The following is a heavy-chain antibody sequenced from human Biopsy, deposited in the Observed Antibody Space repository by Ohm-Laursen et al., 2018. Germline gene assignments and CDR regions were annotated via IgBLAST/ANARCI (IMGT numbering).Heavy chain of an antibody. Sequence: SETLSLTCTVSGGSISSYYWSWIRQPPGKGLKWIGYIYYTGSTNYNPSLKSRVTISVDTSMNHLSLRLTSVTAADTAVYYCARHAPSYSGSYWGYFDLWGRGTLVTVSS. CDR2: IYYTGST. D-gene: IGHD1-26*01. CDR3: ARHAPSYSGSYWGYFDL. CDR1: GGSISSYY. V-gene: IGHV4-59*08. J-gene: IGHJ2*01.